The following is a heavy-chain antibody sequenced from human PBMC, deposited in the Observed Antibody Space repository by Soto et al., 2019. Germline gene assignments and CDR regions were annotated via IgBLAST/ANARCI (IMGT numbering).Heavy chain of an antibody. D-gene: IGHD2-2*01. Sequence: GGSLRLSCAASGFTLSSYAMSWVRQAPGKGLEWVSGISGSGGTTYYADSVKGRFTISRDNSKNTLYLQMNSLRAEDTAVYYCAKDRADIVVVPAGKDYYYGMDVWGQGTTVTVSS. CDR1: GFTLSSYA. V-gene: IGHV3-23*01. CDR3: AKDRADIVVVPAGKDYYYGMDV. J-gene: IGHJ6*02. CDR2: ISGSGGTT.